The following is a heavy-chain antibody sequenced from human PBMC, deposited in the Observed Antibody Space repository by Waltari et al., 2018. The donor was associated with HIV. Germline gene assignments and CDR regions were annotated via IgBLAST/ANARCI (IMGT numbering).Heavy chain of an antibody. V-gene: IGHV3-48*04. CDR2: ISSGSSNI. J-gene: IGHJ6*02. D-gene: IGHD2-21*02. CDR1: GFSFSDYS. CDR3: ARVGDRTYAMDV. Sequence: EVQLVESGGCLIQPGGSLRLSCAASGFSFSDYSMNWVRQAPGKGLEWLSYISSGSSNIYYADSVKGRFTISRDNAKTSLYLQMNSLRAEDTAVYYCARVGDRTYAMDVWGQGTTVTVSS.